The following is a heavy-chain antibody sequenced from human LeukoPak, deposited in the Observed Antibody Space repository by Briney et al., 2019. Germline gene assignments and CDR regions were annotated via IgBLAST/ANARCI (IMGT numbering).Heavy chain of an antibody. J-gene: IGHJ4*01. V-gene: IGHV3-74*01. CDR3: ARGYSSGYRIDN. CDR2: INSDGSTT. D-gene: IGHD5-18*01. CDR1: GFTFSSYW. Sequence: GGSLRLSCAASGFTFSSYWMHWVRQAPGKGLVWVSRINSDGSTTSYADSVKGRFTISRDNAKKTLYLQMNSLRAEDTAIYYCARGYSSGYRIDNWGQGTLVTVSS.